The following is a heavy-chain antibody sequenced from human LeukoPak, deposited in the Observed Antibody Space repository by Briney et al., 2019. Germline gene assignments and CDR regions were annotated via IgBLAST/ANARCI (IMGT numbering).Heavy chain of an antibody. V-gene: IGHV1-46*01. D-gene: IGHD3-3*01. Sequence: ASVKVSCKASGYTFTSYYMHWVRQAPGQGLEWMGIINPSGGSTSYAQNFQGRVSMTRDTSTSTAYMELGSLRSDDTAVYYCARDWEWAQGKDCFDPWGQGTLVTVSS. CDR2: INPSGGST. CDR1: GYTFTSYY. CDR3: ARDWEWAQGKDCFDP. J-gene: IGHJ5*02.